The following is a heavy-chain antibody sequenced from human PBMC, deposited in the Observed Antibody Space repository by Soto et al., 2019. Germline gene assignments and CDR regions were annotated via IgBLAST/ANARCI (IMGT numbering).Heavy chain of an antibody. D-gene: IGHD3-16*01. CDR3: ASPTLGAFDI. CDR2: IYYSGST. V-gene: IGHV4-39*01. CDR1: GGSISSSNYY. Sequence: SETLSLTCTVSGGSISSSNYYWGWIRQPPGKGLEWIGSIYYSGSTSYNSSLKSRVTISGDTSKNQFSLRLSSVTAADKAVYYCASPTLGAFDIWGQGTMVT. J-gene: IGHJ3*02.